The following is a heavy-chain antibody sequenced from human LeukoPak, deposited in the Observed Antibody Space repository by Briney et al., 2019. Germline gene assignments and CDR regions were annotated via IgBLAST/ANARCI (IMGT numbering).Heavy chain of an antibody. CDR2: IYHTGRT. CDR3: ARHPPGLPYSSSSYFDY. D-gene: IGHD6-6*01. J-gene: IGHJ4*02. Sequence: SETLSLTCAVSGDSMTSNNWWSWVRQPPGKGLEWIGDIYHTGRTNYNPSLKSRVTISVDKSKNQFSLKMSSVTAADTAVYYCARHPPGLPYSSSSYFDYWGQGTLVTVSS. CDR1: GDSMTSNNW. V-gene: IGHV4-4*02.